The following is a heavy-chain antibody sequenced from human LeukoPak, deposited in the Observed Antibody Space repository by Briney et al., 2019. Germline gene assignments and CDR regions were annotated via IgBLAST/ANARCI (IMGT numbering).Heavy chain of an antibody. CDR2: INPNSGGT. CDR1: GYTFTGYY. J-gene: IGHJ3*02. D-gene: IGHD5-18*01. V-gene: IGHV1-8*02. Sequence: GASVKVSCKASGYTFTGYYMHWVRQAPGQGLEWMGWINPNSGGTGYAQKFQGRVTMTRNTSISTAYMELSSLRSEDTAVYYCARGRSFGYGYKSAFDIWGQGTMVTVSS. CDR3: ARGRSFGYGYKSAFDI.